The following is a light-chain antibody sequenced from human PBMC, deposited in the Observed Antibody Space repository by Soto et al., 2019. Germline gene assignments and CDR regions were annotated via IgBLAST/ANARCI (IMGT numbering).Light chain of an antibody. Sequence: EIVLTQSPATLSLSPGERVTLSCRASESVGISLAWYQQKSGQAPRLLLSHTSKRATGIPARFSGSGSGTDFTLTISSLEPEDFAVYYCQYGSSWPPGLTFGGGTKVEI. V-gene: IGKV3-11*01. J-gene: IGKJ4*01. CDR3: QYGSSWPPGLT. CDR1: ESVGIS. CDR2: HTS.